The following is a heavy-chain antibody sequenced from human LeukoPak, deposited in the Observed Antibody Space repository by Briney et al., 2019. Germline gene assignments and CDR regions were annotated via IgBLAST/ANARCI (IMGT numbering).Heavy chain of an antibody. CDR3: ARVVVVPAAIIGYYYYGMDV. J-gene: IGHJ6*02. D-gene: IGHD2-2*02. CDR1: GGSFSGYY. Sequence: PSETLSLTCAVYGGSFSGYYWSWIRQPPGKGLEWIGEINHSGSTNYNPSLKSRVTISVDTSKNQFSLKLSSVTAANTAVYYCARVVVVPAAIIGYYYYGMDVWGQGTTVTVSS. V-gene: IGHV4-34*01. CDR2: INHSGST.